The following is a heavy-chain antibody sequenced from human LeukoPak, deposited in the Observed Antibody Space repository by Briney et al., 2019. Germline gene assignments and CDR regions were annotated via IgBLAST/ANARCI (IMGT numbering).Heavy chain of an antibody. CDR3: AGDLHTYGDYAFDI. D-gene: IGHD4-17*01. J-gene: IGHJ3*02. Sequence: ASVKVSCKASGYTFTGYYMHWVRQAPGQGLEWMGRINPNSGGTNYAQKFQGRVTMTRDTSISTAYMELSRLRSDDTAVYYCAGDLHTYGDYAFDIWGQGTMVTVSS. V-gene: IGHV1-2*06. CDR1: GYTFTGYY. CDR2: INPNSGGT.